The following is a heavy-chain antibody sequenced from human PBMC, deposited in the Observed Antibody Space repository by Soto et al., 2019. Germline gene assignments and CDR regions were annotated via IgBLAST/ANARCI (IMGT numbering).Heavy chain of an antibody. CDR1: GGTFSSYT. J-gene: IGHJ1*01. CDR2: IIPILGIA. D-gene: IGHD1-26*01. CDR3: AGRRGGSYSRTEYFQH. Sequence: QVQLVQSGAEVKKPGSSVKVSCKASGGTFSSYTISWVRQAPGQGLEWMGRIIPILGIANYAQKFQGRVTITADKSTSTAYMELSSLRSEDTAVYYCAGRRGGSYSRTEYFQHWGQGTLVTGSS. V-gene: IGHV1-69*02.